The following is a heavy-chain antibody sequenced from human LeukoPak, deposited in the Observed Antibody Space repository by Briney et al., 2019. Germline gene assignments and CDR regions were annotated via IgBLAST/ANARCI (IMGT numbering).Heavy chain of an antibody. CDR3: ARDDAPFYDSSGYYWVY. Sequence: PGGSLRLSCAASGFTFSSYSMNWVRQAPGKGLEWVSSISSSSSYIYYADSVKGRFTISRDNAKNSLYLQMNSLRAEDTAVYYCARDDAPFYDSSGYYWVYWGQGTLVTVSS. V-gene: IGHV3-21*01. D-gene: IGHD3-22*01. CDR2: ISSSSSYI. J-gene: IGHJ4*02. CDR1: GFTFSSYS.